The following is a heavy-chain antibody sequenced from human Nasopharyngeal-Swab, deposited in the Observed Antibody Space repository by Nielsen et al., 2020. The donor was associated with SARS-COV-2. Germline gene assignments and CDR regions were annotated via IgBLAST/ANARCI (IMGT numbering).Heavy chain of an antibody. D-gene: IGHD6-19*01. Sequence: GESLKISCKGSGYSFTSYWISWVRQAPGQGLEWMGWISAYNGNTNYAQKLQGRVTMTTDTSTSTAYMELRSLRSDDTAVYYCARVGIAVAGHGGLYYYYGMDVWGQGTTVTVSS. CDR1: GYSFTSYW. CDR2: ISAYNGNT. J-gene: IGHJ6*02. CDR3: ARVGIAVAGHGGLYYYYGMDV. V-gene: IGHV1-18*04.